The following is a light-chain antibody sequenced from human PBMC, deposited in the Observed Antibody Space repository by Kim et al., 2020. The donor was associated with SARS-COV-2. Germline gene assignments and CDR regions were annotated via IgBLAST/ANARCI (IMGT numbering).Light chain of an antibody. CDR3: QAWDSSTVV. V-gene: IGLV3-1*01. CDR2: QDS. J-gene: IGLJ2*01. CDR1: KLGDKY. Sequence: SYELTQPPSVSVSPGQTASITGSGDKLGDKYACWYQQKPGESPVLVIYQDSKRPSGIPERFSGPNSGNTATLTISGTQAMDEADYYCQAWDSSTVVFGGGTQLTVL.